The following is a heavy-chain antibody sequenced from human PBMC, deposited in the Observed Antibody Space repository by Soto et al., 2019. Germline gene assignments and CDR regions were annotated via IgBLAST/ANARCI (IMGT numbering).Heavy chain of an antibody. CDR2: INHSGST. CDR3: ARSRASGFIVVVVAASPRSAFDI. D-gene: IGHD2-15*01. CDR1: GGSFSGYY. Sequence: SETLSLTCAVYGGSFSGYYWSWIRQPPGKGLEWIGEINHSGSTTYNPSLKSRVTISVDTSKNQFSLKLSSVTAADTAVYYCARSRASGFIVVVVAASPRSAFDILGQGTLVTVS. J-gene: IGHJ3*02. V-gene: IGHV4-34*01.